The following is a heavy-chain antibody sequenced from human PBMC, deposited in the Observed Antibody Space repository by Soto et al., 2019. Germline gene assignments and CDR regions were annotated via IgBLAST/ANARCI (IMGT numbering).Heavy chain of an antibody. V-gene: IGHV3-43*01. CDR3: AKFQAMIVVASDAFDI. CDR2: ISWDGDST. CDR1: GFTFDDYT. Sequence: EVQLVESGGVVVQPGGSLRLSCAASGFTFDDYTMHWVRQAPGKGLEWVSLISWDGDSTYYADSVKGRFTISRDNSKNSLYLQMNSVRTEDTALYYGAKFQAMIVVASDAFDIWGQGTMVTVSS. J-gene: IGHJ3*02. D-gene: IGHD3-22*01.